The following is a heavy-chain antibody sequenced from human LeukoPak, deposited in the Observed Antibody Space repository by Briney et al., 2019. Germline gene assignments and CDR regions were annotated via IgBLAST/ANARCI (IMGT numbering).Heavy chain of an antibody. D-gene: IGHD2-15*01. Sequence: ASVKVSSKASGGTFSSYAISWVRQAPGQGLEWMGEIIPIFGTANYAQKFQGRVTITADESTSTAYMELSSLRSEDTAVYYCARGGIAATGPDAFDIWGQGTMVTVSS. CDR1: GGTFSSYA. CDR2: IIPIFGTA. V-gene: IGHV1-69*13. CDR3: ARGGIAATGPDAFDI. J-gene: IGHJ3*02.